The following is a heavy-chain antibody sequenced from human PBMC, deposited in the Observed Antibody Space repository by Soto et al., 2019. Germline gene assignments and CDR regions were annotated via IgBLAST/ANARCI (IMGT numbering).Heavy chain of an antibody. Sequence: SVKVSCKASGGTFSSYAISWVRQAPGQGLEWMGGIIPIFGTANYAQKFQGRVTITADESTSTVYIELSSLRSEDTAVYYCARGYCSGGSCYSWYYYYGMDVWGQGTTVTVSS. V-gene: IGHV1-69*13. CDR3: ARGYCSGGSCYSWYYYYGMDV. J-gene: IGHJ6*02. CDR2: IIPIFGTA. D-gene: IGHD2-15*01. CDR1: GGTFSSYA.